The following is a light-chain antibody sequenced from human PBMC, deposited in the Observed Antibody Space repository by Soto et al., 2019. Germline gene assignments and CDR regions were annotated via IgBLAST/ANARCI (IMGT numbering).Light chain of an antibody. Sequence: QSVLTKPASVSGSPGQSITISCTGTSSDVGGYNSVSWYRQDPGKAPKLMIYDVTNRPSGVSNRFSGSKSGNTASLTISGLQAEDEADYYCSSFTSDITYVFGTGTQLTVL. V-gene: IGLV2-14*01. CDR2: DVT. CDR1: SSDVGGYNS. J-gene: IGLJ1*01. CDR3: SSFTSDITYV.